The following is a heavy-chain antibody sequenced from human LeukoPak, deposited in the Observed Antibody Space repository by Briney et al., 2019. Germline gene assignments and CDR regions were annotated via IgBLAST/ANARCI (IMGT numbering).Heavy chain of an antibody. Sequence: SETLSLTCTVSGGSISSYYWSWIRQPPGKGLEWIGYIYYSGSTNYNPSLKSRVTISVDTSKNQFSLKLSSVTAADTAVYYCARRHGSGYEHWGQGTLVTVSS. D-gene: IGHD3-22*01. CDR1: GGSISSYY. CDR3: ARRHGSGYEH. V-gene: IGHV4-59*01. J-gene: IGHJ1*01. CDR2: IYYSGST.